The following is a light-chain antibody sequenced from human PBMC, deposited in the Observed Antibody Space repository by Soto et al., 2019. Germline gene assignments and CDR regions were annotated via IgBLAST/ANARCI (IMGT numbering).Light chain of an antibody. Sequence: SYELTQPPSVSVSPGQTASITCSGDKLGNEYVFWYQQRPGQSPVLVIYQHSMRPSGISARFSGSTSGNTATLTISGTQTAHEADYYCQAWDSSIAVFGGGTKPPS. CDR1: KLGNEY. CDR3: QAWDSSIAV. V-gene: IGLV3-1*01. J-gene: IGLJ3*02. CDR2: QHS.